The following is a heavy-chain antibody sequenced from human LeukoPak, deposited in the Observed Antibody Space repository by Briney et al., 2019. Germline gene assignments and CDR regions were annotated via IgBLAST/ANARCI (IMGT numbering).Heavy chain of an antibody. Sequence: PSETLSLTCTVSGGSISSYYWSWIRQPPGKGLEWIGYIYYSGSTNYNPSLKSRVTISVDTSKNQFSLKLSSATAADTAVYYCARSPKIPPYNAFDIWGQGTMVTVSS. J-gene: IGHJ3*02. CDR1: GGSISSYY. CDR2: IYYSGST. V-gene: IGHV4-59*08. D-gene: IGHD2-2*02. CDR3: ARSPKIPPYNAFDI.